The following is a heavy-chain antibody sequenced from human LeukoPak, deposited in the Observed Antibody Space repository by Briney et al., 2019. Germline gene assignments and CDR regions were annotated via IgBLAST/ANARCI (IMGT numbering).Heavy chain of an antibody. CDR1: GDSISSGAYY. D-gene: IGHD5-18*01. V-gene: IGHV4-30-2*01. CDR3: VRDSIVRHGPLYTAPSYFDY. CDR2: FYGSGSA. J-gene: IGHJ4*02. Sequence: SETLSLTCTVSGDSISSGAYYWSWIRQPPGKGLEWIGYFYGSGSASYNPSLKSRVTISVDRSNNQFSLKMSSVTAADTAVYYCVRDSIVRHGPLYTAPSYFDYWGQGTLVTVSS.